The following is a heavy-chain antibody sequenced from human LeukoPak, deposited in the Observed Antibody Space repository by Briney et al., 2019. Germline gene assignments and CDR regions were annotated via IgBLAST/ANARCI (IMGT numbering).Heavy chain of an antibody. Sequence: SETLSLTCTVSGGSISSSSSYWGWIRQPPGKGLEWIGSIYYSGSTYYNPSLKSRVTISVDTPKNQFSLKLSSVTAADTAVYYCARLAADNFGDYEDRFDYWGQGTLVTVSS. J-gene: IGHJ4*02. D-gene: IGHD4-17*01. CDR1: GGSISSSSSY. CDR3: ARLAADNFGDYEDRFDY. CDR2: IYYSGST. V-gene: IGHV4-39*01.